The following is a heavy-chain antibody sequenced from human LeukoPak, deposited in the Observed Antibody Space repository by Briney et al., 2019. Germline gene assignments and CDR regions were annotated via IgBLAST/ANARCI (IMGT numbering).Heavy chain of an antibody. CDR1: GGSISSYY. D-gene: IGHD1-20*01. CDR3: ARAGYNWKLVDY. V-gene: IGHV4-59*01. J-gene: IGHJ4*02. Sequence: KSSETLSLTCTVSGGSISSYYWSWIRQPPGKGLEWIGYIYYSGSTNYNPSLKSRVTISVDTSKNQFSLKLSSVTAADTAVYYCARAGYNWKLVDYWGQGTLVTVSS. CDR2: IYYSGST.